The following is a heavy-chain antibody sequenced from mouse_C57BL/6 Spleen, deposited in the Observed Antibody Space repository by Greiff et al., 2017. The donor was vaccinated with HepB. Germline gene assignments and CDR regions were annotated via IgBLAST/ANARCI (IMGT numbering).Heavy chain of an antibody. J-gene: IGHJ4*01. D-gene: IGHD2-4*01. V-gene: IGHV14-3*01. CDR3: APHYDPYAMDY. CDR2: IDPANGNT. Sequence: EVQLVESVAELVRPGASVKLSCTASGFNIKNTYMHWVKQRPEQGLEWIGRIDPANGNTKYAPKFQGKATITADPSSNTDYLQLSSQTSEDTAIYYCAPHYDPYAMDYWGQGTSVTVSS. CDR1: GFNIKNTY.